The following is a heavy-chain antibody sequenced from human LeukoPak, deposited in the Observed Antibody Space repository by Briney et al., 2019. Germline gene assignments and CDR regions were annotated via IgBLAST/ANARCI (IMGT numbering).Heavy chain of an antibody. J-gene: IGHJ5*02. D-gene: IGHD3-10*01. V-gene: IGHV4-61*02. Sequence: SETLSLTCTVSGGSISSGSYYWSWIRQPAGKGLEWIGRIYTSGSTNYNPSLKSRVTISVDTSKNQFSLKLSSVTAADTAVYYCARVGGSGSYYNANWFDPWGQGTLVTVSS. CDR3: ARVGGSGSYYNANWFDP. CDR2: IYTSGST. CDR1: GGSISSGSYY.